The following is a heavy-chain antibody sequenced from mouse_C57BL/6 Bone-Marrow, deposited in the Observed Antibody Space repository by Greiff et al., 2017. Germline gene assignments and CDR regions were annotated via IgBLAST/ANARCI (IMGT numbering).Heavy chain of an antibody. Sequence: VQGVESGAELARPGASVKLSCKASGYTFTSYGISWVKQRTGQGLEWIGEIYPRSGNTYYNEKFKGKATLTADKSSSTAYMELRSLTSEDSAVYFCAREGVITPMYWGQGTTLTVSS. J-gene: IGHJ2*01. CDR2: IYPRSGNT. CDR1: GYTFTSYG. D-gene: IGHD1-1*01. V-gene: IGHV1-81*01. CDR3: AREGVITPMY.